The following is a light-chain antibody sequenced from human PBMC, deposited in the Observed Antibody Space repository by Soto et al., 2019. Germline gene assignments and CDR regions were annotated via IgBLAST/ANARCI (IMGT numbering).Light chain of an antibody. CDR2: AAS. CDR3: QQSHSAPFT. V-gene: IGKV1-39*01. CDR1: QSISDY. Sequence: DIQMTQSPFSLSASLGDRVTITCRASQSISDYLNWYQQKPGKGPKRLIFAASSLQVGVPSRFSGSGSGTDFTLTISSLQPEDFATYFCQQSHSAPFTFGPGTTVDIK. J-gene: IGKJ3*01.